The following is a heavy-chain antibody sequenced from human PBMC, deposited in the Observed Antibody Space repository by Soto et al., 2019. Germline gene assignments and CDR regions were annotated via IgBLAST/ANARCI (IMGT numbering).Heavy chain of an antibody. J-gene: IGHJ4*02. CDR3: GSPPGYISDWQYLDL. CDR2: VRPKSGAT. D-gene: IGHD2-21*02. Sequence: GSSVKVSCKASVYTLIDYFMYWVRQDPGKGFEWMGRVRPKSGATDDAQKFEGRVSMTGGTSLKTAYMELGGLRFGDTGLYFCGSPPGYISDWQYLDLWGQGTLATV. V-gene: IGHV1-2*02. CDR1: VYTLIDYF.